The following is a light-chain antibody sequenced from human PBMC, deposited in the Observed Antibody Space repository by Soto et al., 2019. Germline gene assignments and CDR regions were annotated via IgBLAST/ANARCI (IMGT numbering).Light chain of an antibody. CDR1: QSISGS. CDR3: QQYNGYCT. V-gene: IGKV1-5*03. J-gene: IGKJ1*01. CDR2: EAS. Sequence: DIQMTQSPSTLSASVGDRVTITCRASQSISGSLAWYQQKPGKAPNLLIYEASNLKSGVPSRFSGSGSGTEYTLTISSLQPDDSESYYCQQYNGYCTFGQGTRVDIK.